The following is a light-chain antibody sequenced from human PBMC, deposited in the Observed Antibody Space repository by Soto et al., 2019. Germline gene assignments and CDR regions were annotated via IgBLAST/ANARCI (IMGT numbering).Light chain of an antibody. CDR1: QFVTSGH. V-gene: IGKV3-20*01. CDR2: DAS. CDR3: QQYGSSVT. Sequence: EIVLPHSAGTLSVSSGEGATLSCRASQFVTSGHLAWYQQKPGQAPRLLIYDASTRATGIPERFSGSGYGTDFSLTISRLEPEDFAVYYCQQYGSSVTFGQGTRMEI. J-gene: IGKJ5*01.